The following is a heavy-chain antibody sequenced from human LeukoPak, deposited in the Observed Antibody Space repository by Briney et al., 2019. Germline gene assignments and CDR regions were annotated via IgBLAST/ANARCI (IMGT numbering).Heavy chain of an antibody. Sequence: PGGSLRLSCAASGFTVSTNYMSWVRQAPGKGLEWVSAIYIDGSIHYADSVKGRFSISRDNSRNTVYLQMNSLRGEDTAVYYCARGGDYVVAGYYWGQGTLVTVSS. V-gene: IGHV3-66*01. J-gene: IGHJ4*02. D-gene: IGHD4-17*01. CDR2: IYIDGSI. CDR1: GFTVSTNY. CDR3: ARGGDYVVAGYY.